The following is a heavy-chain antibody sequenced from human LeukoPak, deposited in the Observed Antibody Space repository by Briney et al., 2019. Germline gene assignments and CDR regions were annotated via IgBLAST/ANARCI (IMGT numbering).Heavy chain of an antibody. CDR1: GYSFAGYY. Sequence: ASVKVSCESSGYSFAGYYLHWVRQAPGQGLEWMGWINANSGDSNSAQKFQGRVTVTRDTSINTIYMELSRLTSDDTAVYYCAREYCSGGNCYQGNDYWGQGTLVTVSS. CDR3: AREYCSGGNCYQGNDY. V-gene: IGHV1-2*02. CDR2: INANSGDS. J-gene: IGHJ4*02. D-gene: IGHD2-15*01.